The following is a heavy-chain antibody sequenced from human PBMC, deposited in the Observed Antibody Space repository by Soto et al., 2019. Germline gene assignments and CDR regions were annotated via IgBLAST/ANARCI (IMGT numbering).Heavy chain of an antibody. Sequence: ASVKVSCKASGDTVTSFDINWVRQATGQGLEWMGWMSPNSGNTDYAQKFQGRVTMTRDTSISTAYMELSSLRSDDTDVYYCARGVDAGLDYWGQGALVTVSS. D-gene: IGHD3-9*01. CDR3: ARGVDAGLDY. J-gene: IGHJ4*02. CDR2: MSPNSGNT. CDR1: GDTVTSFD. V-gene: IGHV1-8*01.